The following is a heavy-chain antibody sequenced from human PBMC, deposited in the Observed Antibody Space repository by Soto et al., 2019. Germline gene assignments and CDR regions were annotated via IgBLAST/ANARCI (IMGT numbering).Heavy chain of an antibody. CDR1: GGSISSDHYH. J-gene: IGHJ6*02. CDR3: VREDDGGDRDYYGLDV. D-gene: IGHD4-17*01. V-gene: IGHV4-30-4*01. CDR2: IHYSGSV. Sequence: QVQLQESGPGLVRPSQTLSLTCTVSGGSISSDHYHWTWIRQTPGKGLEWIGYIHYSGSVYYNPSLQRRVTMSVDTSKNLFSQKLSSVTAADTAVYFCVREDDGGDRDYYGLDVWGQGTTVTVSS.